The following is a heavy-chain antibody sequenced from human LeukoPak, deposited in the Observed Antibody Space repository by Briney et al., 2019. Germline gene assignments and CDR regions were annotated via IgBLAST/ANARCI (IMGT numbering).Heavy chain of an antibody. CDR3: ARGRSSTSCCNDY. J-gene: IGHJ4*02. D-gene: IGHD2-2*01. Sequence: SETLSLTCAVYGGSFSGYYWSWIRQPPGKGLEWIGEINHSGSTNYNPSLKSRVTISVDTSKNQFSLKLSSVTAADTAVYYCARGRSSTSCCNDYWGQGTLVTVSS. CDR2: INHSGST. CDR1: GGSFSGYY. V-gene: IGHV4-34*01.